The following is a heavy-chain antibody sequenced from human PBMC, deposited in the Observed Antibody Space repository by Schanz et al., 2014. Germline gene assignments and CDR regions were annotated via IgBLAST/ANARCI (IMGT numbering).Heavy chain of an antibody. CDR1: GFTFSSYW. J-gene: IGHJ5*02. Sequence: EMQLLESGGGLIQPGGSLRLSCAASGFTFSSYWMHWVRQVPGKGLVWVARINSVGSNTDYADSVKGRFTISRDNAKNSRFLQMNSLRPEDTAVYYCARGRVLESWGQGTLVTVSS. CDR2: INSVGSNT. CDR3: ARGRVLES. D-gene: IGHD1-1*01. V-gene: IGHV3-74*02.